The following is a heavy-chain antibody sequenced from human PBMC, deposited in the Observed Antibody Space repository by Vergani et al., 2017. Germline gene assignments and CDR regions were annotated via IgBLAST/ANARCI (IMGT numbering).Heavy chain of an antibody. V-gene: IGHV4-59*11. CDR2: IYYSGST. D-gene: IGHD3-3*01. Sequence: QVQLQESGPGLVKPSETLSLTCTVSGGSISSHYWSWIRQPPGKGLEWIGYIYYSGSTNYNPSLKTRVTISVDTGKNQFSLKLSSVTAADTAVYYCARMWSTIFGVVSAEYYFDYWGQGTLVTVSS. CDR1: GGSISSHY. J-gene: IGHJ4*02. CDR3: ARMWSTIFGVVSAEYYFDY.